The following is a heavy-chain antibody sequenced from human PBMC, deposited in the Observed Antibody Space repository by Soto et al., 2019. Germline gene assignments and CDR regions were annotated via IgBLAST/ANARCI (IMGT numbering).Heavy chain of an antibody. J-gene: IGHJ4*02. CDR2: ISYDGSNK. D-gene: IGHD2-8*02. V-gene: IGHV3-30*04. Sequence: GGSLRLSCAASGFTFSSYAMHWVRQAPGKGLEWVAVISYDGSNKYYADSVKGRFTISRDNSKNTLYLQMNSLRAEDTAVYYCARDDCPGGNFDYWGQGTLVTVSS. CDR1: GFTFSSYA. CDR3: ARDDCPGGNFDY.